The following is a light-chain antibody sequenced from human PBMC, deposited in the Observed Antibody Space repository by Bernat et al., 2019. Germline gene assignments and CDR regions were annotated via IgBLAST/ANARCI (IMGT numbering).Light chain of an antibody. J-gene: IGKJ2*03. Sequence: TVGDRVTITCRASQDISNYLSWYQQKPGKPPTRLIYVISNLESGVPSRFSGGGSGTECTLTISSLPPEDVASYYCLQGYSTPYSFGQGTKVEIE. CDR3: LQGYSTPYS. CDR1: QDISNY. CDR2: VIS. V-gene: IGKV1-17*01.